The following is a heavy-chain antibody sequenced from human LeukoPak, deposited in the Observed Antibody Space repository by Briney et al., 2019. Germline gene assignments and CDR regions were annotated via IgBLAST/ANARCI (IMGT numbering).Heavy chain of an antibody. CDR2: INHSGST. D-gene: IGHD3-10*01. CDR1: GGSFSGYY. Sequence: SETLSLTCAVYGGSFSGYYWSWIRQPPGKGLEWIGEINHSGSTNYNPSLKSRVTISVDTSKNQFSLKLSSVTAADTAVYYCARGMGSPQSFDYWGQGTLVTVSS. V-gene: IGHV4-34*01. CDR3: ARGMGSPQSFDY. J-gene: IGHJ4*02.